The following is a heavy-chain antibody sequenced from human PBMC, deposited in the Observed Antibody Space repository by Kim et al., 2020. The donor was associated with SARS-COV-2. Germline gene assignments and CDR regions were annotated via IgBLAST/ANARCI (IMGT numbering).Heavy chain of an antibody. Sequence: SETLSLTCTVSGGSISSGGYYWSWIRQHPGKGLEWIGYIYSSGRTYYNPSLKSRVTISVDTSKNQFSLKLSSVTAADTAVYYCTRDQYGAGNYYYGMDVWGQGTTSPSP. CDR2: IYSSGRT. D-gene: IGHD1-1*01. J-gene: IGHJ6*02. CDR1: GGSISSGGYY. CDR3: TRDQYGAGNYYYGMDV. V-gene: IGHV4-31*03.